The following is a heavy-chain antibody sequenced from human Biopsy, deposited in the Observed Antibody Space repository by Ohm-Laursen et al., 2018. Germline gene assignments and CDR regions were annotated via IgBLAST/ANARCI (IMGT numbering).Heavy chain of an antibody. CDR2: IRSKAKSYAT. Sequence: SLRLSCAASGFTFRTYEMNWVRQASGKGLEWVGRIRSKAKSYATAYAASVTGRFTISRDDSKNTTYLQMNSLKTEDTAVYYCTLEGAGFDNWGQGTLVTVSS. CDR1: GFTFRTYE. D-gene: IGHD3-10*01. CDR3: TLEGAGFDN. V-gene: IGHV3-73*01. J-gene: IGHJ4*02.